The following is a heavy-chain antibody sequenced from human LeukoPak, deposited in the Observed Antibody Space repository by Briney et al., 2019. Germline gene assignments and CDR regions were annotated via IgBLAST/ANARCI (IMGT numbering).Heavy chain of an antibody. D-gene: IGHD3-22*01. Sequence: PGGSLRLSCAASGFTFSSYSMSWVRQAPGKGLEWVSAISGSGGSTYYADFVKGRFTISRDNSKNTLYLQMNSLRAEDTAVYYCTKVPLGMIVVVPTPFDYWGQGTLVTVSS. V-gene: IGHV3-23*01. CDR2: ISGSGGST. CDR1: GFTFSSYS. CDR3: TKVPLGMIVVVPTPFDY. J-gene: IGHJ4*02.